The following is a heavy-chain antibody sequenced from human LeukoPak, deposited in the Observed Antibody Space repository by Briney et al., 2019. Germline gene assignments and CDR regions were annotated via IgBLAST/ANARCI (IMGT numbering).Heavy chain of an antibody. CDR2: IIPMSSTT. V-gene: IGHV1-69*01. CDR1: GGTFSSYA. Sequence: SVKVSCKASGGTFSSYAISWVRQAPGQGLQWLGGIIPMSSTTKYAQSFQGRVTITADESTRTAFMELSSLRPEDTAVYYCARPRRYYDSWSGYPPFDYWGQGALVTVSS. D-gene: IGHD3-3*01. CDR3: ARPRRYYDSWSGYPPFDY. J-gene: IGHJ4*02.